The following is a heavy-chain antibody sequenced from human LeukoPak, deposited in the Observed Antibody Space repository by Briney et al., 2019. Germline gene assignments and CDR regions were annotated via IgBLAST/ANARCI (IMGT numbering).Heavy chain of an antibody. D-gene: IGHD3-10*01. Sequence: PGGSLRLSCAASGLTISSNYMNWVRQAPGKGLEWVSVIYSGGSTYYADSVKGRFTISRDNAKNSLYLQMNSLRAEDTAVYYCARVPINYGSGTDAFDIWGQGTMVTVSS. CDR3: ARVPINYGSGTDAFDI. V-gene: IGHV3-66*01. CDR1: GLTISSNY. J-gene: IGHJ3*02. CDR2: IYSGGST.